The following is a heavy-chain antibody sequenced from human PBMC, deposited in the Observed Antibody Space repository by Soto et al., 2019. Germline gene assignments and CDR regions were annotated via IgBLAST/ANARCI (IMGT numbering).Heavy chain of an antibody. V-gene: IGHV1-69*13. CDR2: IIPIFGTA. CDR1: GGTFSSYA. D-gene: IGHD6-19*01. J-gene: IGHJ4*02. CDR3: ARRGQWLVVFDY. Sequence: GASVKVSCKASGGTFSSYAISWVRQAPGQGLEWMGGIIPIFGTANYAQKFQGRVTITADESTSTAYMELSSLRSEDTAVYYCARRGQWLVVFDYWGKGTLVTVSS.